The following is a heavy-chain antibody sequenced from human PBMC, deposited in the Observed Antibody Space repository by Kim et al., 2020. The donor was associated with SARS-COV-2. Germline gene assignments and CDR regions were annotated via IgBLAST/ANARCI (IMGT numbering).Heavy chain of an antibody. CDR2: ISAYEGHA. Sequence: ASVKVSCKASGYTFTSYAISWVRQAPGQGLEWMGWISAYEGHANYAEKVQGRVTMTTDTSTSTAYMELRSLRSDDTAVYYCARDWTYDDNTDPFDIWGQGTMVPVSS. D-gene: IGHD3-22*01. CDR3: ARDWTYDDNTDPFDI. CDR1: GYTFTSYA. V-gene: IGHV1-18*01. J-gene: IGHJ3*02.